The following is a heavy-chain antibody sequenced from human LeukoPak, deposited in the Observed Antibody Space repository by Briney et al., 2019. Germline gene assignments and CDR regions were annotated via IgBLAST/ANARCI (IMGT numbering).Heavy chain of an antibody. J-gene: IGHJ5*02. CDR1: GFTFDDYG. D-gene: IGHD3-16*02. Sequence: EGSLRLSCAASGFTFDDYGMSWVRQAPGKGLGWVAGINWNGGSTGYADSVKGRFTISRDNAKNSLYLQMNSLRAEDTALYYCARDKGTYDYVWGSYPNWFDPWGQGTLVTVSS. CDR3: ARDKGTYDYVWGSYPNWFDP. V-gene: IGHV3-20*04. CDR2: INWNGGST.